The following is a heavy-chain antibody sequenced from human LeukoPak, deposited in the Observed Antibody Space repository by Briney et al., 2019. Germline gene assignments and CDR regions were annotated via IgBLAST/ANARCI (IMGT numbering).Heavy chain of an antibody. J-gene: IGHJ4*02. CDR1: GGYFSDSY. CDR2: ISHSGDT. V-gene: IGHV4-34*01. D-gene: IGHD4-23*01. CDR3: ARGSNSVAY. Sequence: SETLPLTCAVFGGYFSDSYLSWIRQPPGEGLEWVGEISHSGDTNYNPSLKSRVTISLGAAKNQFSLNLSSVTAADTAVYYCARGSNSVAYWGQGTLVTVSS.